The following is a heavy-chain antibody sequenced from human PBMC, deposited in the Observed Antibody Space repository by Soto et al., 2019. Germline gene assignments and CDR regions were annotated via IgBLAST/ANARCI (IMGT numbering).Heavy chain of an antibody. CDR2: INSDGSDS. Sequence: EVQLVESGGGLVQPGGSLRLSCAASGFTFSNYWMYWVRQAPGKGLVWFSRINSDGSDSSYADSGKGRLTISRDHVKNTLYLQLDSLIAEDTAVYYCARGDCVGVTCYSLAGSFYYYLDVWGKGTTVTGFS. CDR1: GFTFSNYW. CDR3: ARGDCVGVTCYSLAGSFYYYLDV. J-gene: IGHJ6*03. V-gene: IGHV3-74*01. D-gene: IGHD2-15*01.